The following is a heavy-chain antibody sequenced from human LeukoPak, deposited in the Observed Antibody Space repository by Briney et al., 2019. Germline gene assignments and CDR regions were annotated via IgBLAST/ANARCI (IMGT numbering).Heavy chain of an antibody. CDR1: GYTFTNYY. Sequence: GASVKVSCKASGYTFTNYYMHWVRQAPGQGPEWMGWINPNTGGTKYAQKFQGRVTMTRDTSISTAYMELSGLTSGDTAVYYCAIPPCSDGYCFFDYWGQGTLVTVSS. CDR3: AIPPCSDGYCFFDY. J-gene: IGHJ4*02. D-gene: IGHD2-21*02. CDR2: INPNTGGT. V-gene: IGHV1-2*02.